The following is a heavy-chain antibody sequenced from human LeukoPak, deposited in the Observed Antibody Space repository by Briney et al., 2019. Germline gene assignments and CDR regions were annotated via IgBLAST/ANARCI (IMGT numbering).Heavy chain of an antibody. CDR2: IYYSGST. J-gene: IGHJ4*02. CDR3: ARGESLLWFGESPLFDY. D-gene: IGHD3-10*01. V-gene: IGHV4-61*01. CDR1: GGSVNSGSYY. Sequence: PSETLSLTCTVSGGSVNSGSYYWNWIRQPPGKGLEWIGYIYYSGSTNYNPSLKSRVTISVDTSKNQFSLKLSSVTAADTAVYYCARGESLLWFGESPLFDYWGQGTLVTVSS.